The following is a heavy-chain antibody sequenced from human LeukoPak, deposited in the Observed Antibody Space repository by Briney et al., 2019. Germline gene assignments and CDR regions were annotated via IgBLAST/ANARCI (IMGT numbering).Heavy chain of an antibody. D-gene: IGHD2-2*01. CDR1: GFTFSSYA. V-gene: IGHV3-23*01. CDR2: ISGSGGST. CDR3: ATMPYYFDY. J-gene: IGHJ4*02. Sequence: SGGSLRLSCAAPGFTFSSYAMSWVRQAPGKGLEWVSAISGSGGSTYYADSVKGRFTISRDNSKNTLYLQMNSLRAEDTAVYYCATMPYYFDYWGQGTLVTVSS.